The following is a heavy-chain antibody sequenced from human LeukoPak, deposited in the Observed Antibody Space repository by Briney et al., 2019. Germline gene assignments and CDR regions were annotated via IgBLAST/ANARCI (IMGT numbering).Heavy chain of an antibody. V-gene: IGHV4-59*11. CDR2: IYYSGST. CDR3: ARDLVVSGIDY. J-gene: IGHJ4*02. CDR1: GGSTSSHY. D-gene: IGHD3-22*01. Sequence: PSETLSLTCTVSGGSTSSHYWSWIRQPPGKGLEWIGYIYYSGSTNYNPSLKSRVTISVDTSKNQFSLKLSSVTAADTAVYYCARDLVVSGIDYWGQGTLVTVSS.